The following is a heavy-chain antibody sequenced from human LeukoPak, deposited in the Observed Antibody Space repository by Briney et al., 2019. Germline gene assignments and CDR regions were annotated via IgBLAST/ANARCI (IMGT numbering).Heavy chain of an antibody. CDR2: IYYSGST. Sequence: SETLSLTSTVSGGSISSYYWSWIRQPPGKGLEWIGYIYYSGSTNYNPSLKSRVTISVDTSKNQFSLKLSSVTAADTAVYYCARIKWELLALHAFDIWGQGTMVTVSS. V-gene: IGHV4-59*01. CDR3: ARIKWELLALHAFDI. D-gene: IGHD1-26*01. J-gene: IGHJ3*02. CDR1: GGSISSYY.